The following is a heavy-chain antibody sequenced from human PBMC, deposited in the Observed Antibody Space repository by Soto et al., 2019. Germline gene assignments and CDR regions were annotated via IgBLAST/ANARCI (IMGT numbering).Heavy chain of an antibody. CDR2: IIPIFGTA. CDR3: AREHVLMVYALSPANSFVP. Sequence: SVKVSCKACGGTFSSYAISWVRQAPGQGLEWMGGIIPIFGTANYAQKFQGRVTITADGSTSTAYMELSSLRSEDTAVYYCAREHVLMVYALSPANSFVPSRQGTLGTVSS. D-gene: IGHD2-8*01. V-gene: IGHV1-69*13. CDR1: GGTFSSYA. J-gene: IGHJ5*02.